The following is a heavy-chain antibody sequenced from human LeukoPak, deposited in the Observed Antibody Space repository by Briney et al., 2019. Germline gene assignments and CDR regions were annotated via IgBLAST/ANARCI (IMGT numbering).Heavy chain of an antibody. CDR3: ARSQYITMIVARLYQFDD. D-gene: IGHD3-22*01. Sequence: GASVKVSCKASGYTFTSYHMHWVRQAPGQGLDWMGIINPSAGITTYARKFQGRVAMTKDTSTSTVYMELSSLRSEDTAVYYCARSQYITMIVARLYQFDDWGQGTLVTVSS. CDR2: INPSAGIT. J-gene: IGHJ4*02. V-gene: IGHV1-46*01. CDR1: GYTFTSYH.